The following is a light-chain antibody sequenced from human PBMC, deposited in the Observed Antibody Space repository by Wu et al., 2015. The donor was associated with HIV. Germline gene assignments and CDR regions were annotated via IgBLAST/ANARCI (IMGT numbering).Light chain of an antibody. Sequence: EIVLTQSPGTLSLSPGESATLSCRASQSVSSNYLAWYQQKPGQAPRLLIYAASSRATGVPDRFSGSGSGTDFTLTISRLEPEDFAVYYCQQYGNSPYSFGQGTKLQIK. J-gene: IGKJ2*03. CDR3: QQYGNSPYS. CDR2: AAS. V-gene: IGKV3-20*01. CDR1: QSVSSNY.